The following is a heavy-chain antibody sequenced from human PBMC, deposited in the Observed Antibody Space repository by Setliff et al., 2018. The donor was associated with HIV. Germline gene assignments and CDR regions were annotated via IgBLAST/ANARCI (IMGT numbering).Heavy chain of an antibody. CDR3: ARLSKSTSGWDNWFDP. Sequence: PGESLKISCKASGYTFTTYWIGWVRQMPGKGLEWMGIIYPADSDTTYSPSFQGQVTISVDRSISTAYLQWSNLKASDTAMYYCARLSKSTSGWDNWFDPWGQGTLVTVS. CDR1: GYTFTTYW. CDR2: IYPADSDT. D-gene: IGHD6-19*01. V-gene: IGHV5-51*01. J-gene: IGHJ5*02.